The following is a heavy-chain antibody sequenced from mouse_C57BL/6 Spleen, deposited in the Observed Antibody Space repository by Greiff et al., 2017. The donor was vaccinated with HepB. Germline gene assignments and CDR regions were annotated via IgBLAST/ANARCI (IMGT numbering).Heavy chain of an antibody. CDR3: TRGFYDGAYYYAMDY. Sequence: QVQLQQPGAELVRPGSSVKLSCKASGYTFTSYWMHWVKQRPIQGLEWIGNIDPSDSETHYNQKFKDKATLTVDKSSSTAYMQLSSLTSEDSAVYYCTRGFYDGAYYYAMDYWGQGTSVTVSS. CDR2: IDPSDSET. D-gene: IGHD2-3*01. CDR1: GYTFTSYW. J-gene: IGHJ4*01. V-gene: IGHV1-52*01.